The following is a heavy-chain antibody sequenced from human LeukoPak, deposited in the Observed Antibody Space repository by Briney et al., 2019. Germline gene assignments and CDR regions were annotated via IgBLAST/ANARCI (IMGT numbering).Heavy chain of an antibody. Sequence: PSETLSLTCTVSGGSISSSSYYWGWIRQPPGKGLEWIGSIYYSGSTYYNPSLKSRVTISVDTSKNQFSLKLSSVTAADTAVYYCARHVGSSWENGYWGQGTLVTVSS. CDR1: GGSISSSSYY. CDR3: ARHVGSSWENGY. CDR2: IYYSGST. V-gene: IGHV4-39*01. D-gene: IGHD6-13*01. J-gene: IGHJ4*02.